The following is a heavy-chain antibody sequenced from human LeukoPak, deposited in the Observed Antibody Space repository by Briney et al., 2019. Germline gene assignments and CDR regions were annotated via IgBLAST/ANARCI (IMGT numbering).Heavy chain of an antibody. J-gene: IGHJ5*02. CDR1: GGSITRGEYY. V-gene: IGHV4-30-4*01. Sequence: SETRSLTCPVSGGSITRGEYYWSWLRQPPGKGLEWIGYIYYSESTYYNPSPKRRVTFSVDTSKNHFSLKLTSVTAADTAVYYCARMVAATNRFDPCGRGTLVAVSS. D-gene: IGHD2-15*01. CDR3: ARMVAATNRFDP. CDR2: IYYSEST.